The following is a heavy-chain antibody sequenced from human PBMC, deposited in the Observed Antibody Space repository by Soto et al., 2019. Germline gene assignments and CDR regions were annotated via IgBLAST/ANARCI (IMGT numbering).Heavy chain of an antibody. V-gene: IGHV3-23*01. D-gene: IGHD3-3*01. CDR2: ISGSGGST. CDR1: GFTFSSYA. J-gene: IGHJ6*02. Sequence: GGSLRLSCAASGFTFSSYAMSWVRQAPGKGLEWVSAISGSGGSTYYADSVKGRFTISRDNSENTLCLQMNSLRAEDTAVYYCAKDMQTYYDFWSGSQNYGMDVWGQGTTVTVSS. CDR3: AKDMQTYYDFWSGSQNYGMDV.